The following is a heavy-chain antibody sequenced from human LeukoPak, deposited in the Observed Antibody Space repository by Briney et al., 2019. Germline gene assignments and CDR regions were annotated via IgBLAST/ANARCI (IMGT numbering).Heavy chain of an antibody. D-gene: IGHD3-10*01. Sequence: GGSLRLSCTASGFTFSTYAMHWVRQAPGKGLEWVAVISYDGSYKYYADSVRGRFTIPRDNSKNTLYLQMNSLRADDTAVYYCARGNYYGSGTYFSPGFDPWGQGTLVTVSS. CDR2: ISYDGSYK. J-gene: IGHJ5*02. V-gene: IGHV3-30*04. CDR1: GFTFSTYA. CDR3: ARGNYYGSGTYFSPGFDP.